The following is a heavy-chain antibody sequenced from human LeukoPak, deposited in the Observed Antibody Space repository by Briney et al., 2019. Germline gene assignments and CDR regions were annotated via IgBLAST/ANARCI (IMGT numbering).Heavy chain of an antibody. Sequence: PGASLRLSCAASGFTFSSYAMSWVRQAPGKGLEWVSSISSSSSYIYYADSVKGRFTISRDNAKNSLYLQMNSLRAEDTAVYYCAREGSYGTFLDYWGQGTLVTVSS. CDR3: AREGSYGTFLDY. V-gene: IGHV3-21*01. CDR2: ISSSSSYI. D-gene: IGHD1-26*01. J-gene: IGHJ4*02. CDR1: GFTFSSYA.